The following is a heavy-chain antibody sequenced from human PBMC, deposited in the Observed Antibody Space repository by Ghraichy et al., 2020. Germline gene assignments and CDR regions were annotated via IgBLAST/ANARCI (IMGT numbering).Heavy chain of an antibody. Sequence: LSLTCAASGFTFSSYDMHWVRQATGKGLEWVSAIGTAGDTYYPGSVKGRFTISRENAKNSLYLQMNSLRAGDTAVYYCARHYYDSSGYGAFDYWGQGTLVTVSS. CDR1: GFTFSSYD. CDR2: IGTAGDT. J-gene: IGHJ4*02. V-gene: IGHV3-13*01. D-gene: IGHD3-22*01. CDR3: ARHYYDSSGYGAFDY.